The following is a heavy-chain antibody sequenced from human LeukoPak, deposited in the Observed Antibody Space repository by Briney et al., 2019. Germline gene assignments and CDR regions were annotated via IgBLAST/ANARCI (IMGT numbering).Heavy chain of an antibody. Sequence: SETLSLTCTVSGGSISTYYWSWIRQPPRKGLDWIGYIYYSGSTNYNPSLKSRVTISVDTSKNQFSLQLSSVPAADTAVYYCAGGDYDILPGYRYYFDYWGQGTLVTVSS. CDR1: GGSISTYY. CDR2: IYYSGST. V-gene: IGHV4-59*01. J-gene: IGHJ4*02. CDR3: AGGDYDILPGYRYYFDY. D-gene: IGHD3-9*01.